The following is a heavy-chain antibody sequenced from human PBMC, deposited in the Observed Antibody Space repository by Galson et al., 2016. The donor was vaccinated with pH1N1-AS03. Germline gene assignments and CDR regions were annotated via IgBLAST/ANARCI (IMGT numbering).Heavy chain of an antibody. J-gene: IGHJ6*02. CDR3: AGDYGSGWSETHYYGMDV. Sequence: SETLSLTCTVSGGSISSYYWSWIRQPPGKGLEWIGYIFYSGSTNYNPSLKSRVTISVDTSKNQFSLKLSSVTAADTAVYYCAGDYGSGWSETHYYGMDVWGQGATVTVSS. CDR1: GGSISSYY. D-gene: IGHD6-19*01. CDR2: IFYSGST. V-gene: IGHV4-59*01.